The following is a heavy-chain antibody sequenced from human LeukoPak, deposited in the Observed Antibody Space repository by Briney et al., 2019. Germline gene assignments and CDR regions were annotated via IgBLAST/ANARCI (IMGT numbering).Heavy chain of an antibody. Sequence: GGSLRLSCAASGFTFSSYGMHWVRQAPGKGLEWVAVIWYDGSNKYYADSVKGRFTISRDNSKNTLYLQMNSLRAEDMAVYYCAGVSLPTYYFDYWGQGTLVTVSS. D-gene: IGHD4-11*01. J-gene: IGHJ4*02. V-gene: IGHV3-33*01. CDR3: AGVSLPTYYFDY. CDR1: GFTFSSYG. CDR2: IWYDGSNK.